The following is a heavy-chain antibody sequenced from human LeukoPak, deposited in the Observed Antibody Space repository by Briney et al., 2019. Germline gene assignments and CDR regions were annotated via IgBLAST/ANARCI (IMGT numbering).Heavy chain of an antibody. CDR2: ISNSGRTI. CDR3: ARGRPGEGVDV. Sequence: GGSLRPSCAASGFTFSDYYMSWIRLAPGKGLEWVSYISNSGRTIYYIDSVKGRSTVSRDNAKNSLHLQMSSLRAEDTAVYYCARGRPGEGVDVWGLGTTVTVSS. J-gene: IGHJ6*02. D-gene: IGHD4-17*01. CDR1: GFTFSDYY. V-gene: IGHV3-11*01.